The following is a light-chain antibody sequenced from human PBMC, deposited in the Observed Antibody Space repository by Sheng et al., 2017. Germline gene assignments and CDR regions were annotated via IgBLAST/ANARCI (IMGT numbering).Light chain of an antibody. Sequence: EIVLTQSPGTLSFSPGDRATLSCRASQSVSASYLAWYQQRGGQAPRLLIYDISSRATGVPDRFSGSGSGTDFTLTITRLEPEDFAVYFCQQYGDSPYTFGQGTKL. CDR1: QSVSASY. J-gene: IGKJ2*01. CDR2: DIS. V-gene: IGKV3-20*01. CDR3: QQYGDSPYT.